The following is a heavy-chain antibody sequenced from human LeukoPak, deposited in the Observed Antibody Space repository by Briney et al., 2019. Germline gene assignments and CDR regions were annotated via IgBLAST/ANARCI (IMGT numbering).Heavy chain of an antibody. CDR2: ISYDGSNK. Sequence: GGSLRLSCAVSGFAFSSYGMHWVRQAPGKGLDWVAVISYDGSNKYYADSVKGRFTISRDNSKNTLYLQMNGLRAEDTAVYYCAKEGYSYGLKADYFDYWGQGTLVTVSS. D-gene: IGHD5-18*01. V-gene: IGHV3-30*18. CDR3: AKEGYSYGLKADYFDY. J-gene: IGHJ4*02. CDR1: GFAFSSYG.